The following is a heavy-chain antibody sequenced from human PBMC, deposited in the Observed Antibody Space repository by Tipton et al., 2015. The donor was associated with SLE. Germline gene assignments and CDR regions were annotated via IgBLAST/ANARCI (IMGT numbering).Heavy chain of an antibody. D-gene: IGHD2-21*01. V-gene: IGHV4-34*01. CDR2: IDHSGST. J-gene: IGHJ4*02. CDR3: AGATYCGGDCYDL. Sequence: GLVKPSETLSLICAVYGGSFSGYCWSWIRQPPGKGLEWIGEIDHSGSTNYNPSLKSRVTISLDTSKNQFSLRLSSVTAADTAVYYCAGATYCGGDCYDLWGQGALVTVSS. CDR1: GGSFSGYC.